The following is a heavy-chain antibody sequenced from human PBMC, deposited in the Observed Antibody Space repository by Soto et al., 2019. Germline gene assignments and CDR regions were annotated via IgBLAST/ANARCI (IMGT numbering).Heavy chain of an antibody. Sequence: ASVKVSCKASGGTFSSYAISWVRQAPGQGLEWMGGIIPIFGTANYAQKFQGRVTITADESTSTAYMELSSLRSEDTAVYYCARGQAVATKYYYYYGMDVWGQGTTVTVSS. J-gene: IGHJ6*02. CDR1: GGTFSSYA. V-gene: IGHV1-69*13. D-gene: IGHD5-12*01. CDR2: IIPIFGTA. CDR3: ARGQAVATKYYYYYGMDV.